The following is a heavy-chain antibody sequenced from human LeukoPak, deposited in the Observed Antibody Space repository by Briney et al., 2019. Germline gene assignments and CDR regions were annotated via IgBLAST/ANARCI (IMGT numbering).Heavy chain of an antibody. V-gene: IGHV1-2*02. Sequence: ASVKVSCKASGYTFTGYYMHWVRQAPGQGLEWMGWINPNSGGTNYAQKFQGRVTMTRDTSISTAYLQWSSLKASDTAMYYCARHGGSYPSDYWGQGTLVTVSS. D-gene: IGHD3-3*01. CDR3: ARHGGSYPSDY. CDR2: INPNSGGT. CDR1: GYTFTGYY. J-gene: IGHJ4*02.